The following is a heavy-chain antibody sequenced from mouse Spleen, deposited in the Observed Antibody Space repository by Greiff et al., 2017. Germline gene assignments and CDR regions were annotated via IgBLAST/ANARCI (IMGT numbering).Heavy chain of an antibody. CDR1: GFSLTNYA. CDR3: ARRYNYSYDPFAY. J-gene: IGHJ3*01. D-gene: IGHD2-12*01. CDR2: IWSDGST. Sequence: QVQLQQSGPGLVAPSQSLSITCTVSGFSLTNYAVHWVRQSPGKGLEWLGVIWSDGSTDYNAAFISRLSISKDNSKSQVFFKMNSLQADDTAIYYCARRYNYSYDPFAYWGQGTLVTVSA. V-gene: IGHV2-4-1*01.